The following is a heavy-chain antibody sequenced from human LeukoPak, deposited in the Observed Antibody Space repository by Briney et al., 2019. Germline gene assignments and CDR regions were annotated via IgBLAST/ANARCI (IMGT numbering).Heavy chain of an antibody. CDR3: ARPSNSGYDF. V-gene: IGHV5-51*01. J-gene: IGHJ4*02. D-gene: IGHD5-12*01. CDR1: GYSFSNYW. CDR2: IYPSDSDT. Sequence: GESLKISCKASGYSFSNYWIGWVRQMPGKGLEWMGIIYPSDSDTRYSPSFQGQVTISADRSISTAYLQWSSLKASDTAMYYCARPSNSGYDFWGRGALVTVSS.